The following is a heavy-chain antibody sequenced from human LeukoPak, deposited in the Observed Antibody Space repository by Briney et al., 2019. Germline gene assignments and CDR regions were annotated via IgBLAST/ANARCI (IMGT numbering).Heavy chain of an antibody. J-gene: IGHJ4*02. CDR3: ARDYSSGWPNFDY. D-gene: IGHD6-19*01. CDR1: GFTFSSYG. V-gene: IGHV3-33*01. Sequence: GRSLRLSCAASGFTFSSYGMHWVRQAPGKGLEWVAVIWYDGSNKYYADSVKGRFTISRDDSRDTLYLQMNSLRAEDTAVYYCARDYSSGWPNFDYWGQGTLVTVSS. CDR2: IWYDGSNK.